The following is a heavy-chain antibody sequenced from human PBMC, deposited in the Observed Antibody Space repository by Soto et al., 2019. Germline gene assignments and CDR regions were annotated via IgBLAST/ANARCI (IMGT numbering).Heavy chain of an antibody. V-gene: IGHV4-30-2*06. Sequence: TLSRTCTVSGASISYGGFSWSWIRQSPGKGLEWIGYISHLENTYLHPSFKSRLTMSIDRTRNQFSLKLSSVTAADMAVYYCARGGGYDSFDCWGQGVLVTVSS. D-gene: IGHD5-12*01. CDR2: ISHLENT. J-gene: IGHJ4*02. CDR3: ARGGGYDSFDC. CDR1: GASISYGGFS.